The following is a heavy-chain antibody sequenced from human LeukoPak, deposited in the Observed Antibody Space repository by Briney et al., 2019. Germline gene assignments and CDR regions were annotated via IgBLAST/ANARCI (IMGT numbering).Heavy chain of an antibody. CDR3: ARRNRAAPFDY. D-gene: IGHD6-6*01. Sequence: SETLSLTCTVSGGSISSSSYYWGWIRQPPGKGLEWIGSIYYSGSTYYNPSLKSRVTISVDTSKNQFSLKLSSVTAADTAVYYCARRNRAAPFDYWGQGTLVTVSS. V-gene: IGHV4-39*01. CDR1: GGSISSSSYY. CDR2: IYYSGST. J-gene: IGHJ4*02.